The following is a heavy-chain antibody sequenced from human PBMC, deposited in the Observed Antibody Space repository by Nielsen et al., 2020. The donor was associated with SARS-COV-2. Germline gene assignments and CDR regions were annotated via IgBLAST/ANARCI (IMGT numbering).Heavy chain of an antibody. J-gene: IGHJ4*02. Sequence: GSLRLSCAVYGGSFSGYYWSWIRQPPGKGLEWIGEINHSGSTNYNPSLKSRVTISVDTSKNQFSLKLSSVTAADTAVYYCARARSSGWYGSMHYWGQGTLVTVSS. D-gene: IGHD6-19*01. CDR3: ARARSSGWYGSMHY. CDR2: INHSGST. V-gene: IGHV4-34*01. CDR1: GGSFSGYY.